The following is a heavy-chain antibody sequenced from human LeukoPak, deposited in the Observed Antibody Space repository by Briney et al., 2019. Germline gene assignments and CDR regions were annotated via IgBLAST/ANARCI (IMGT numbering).Heavy chain of an antibody. J-gene: IGHJ4*02. CDR3: ARAGFGEPIDY. CDR1: GGTFSSYA. V-gene: IGHV1-69*06. Sequence: ASVRVSCKASGGTFSSYAISWVRQAPGQGLEWMGGIIPIFGTANYAQKFQGRVTITADKSTSTDYMELSSLRSEDTAVYYCARAGFGEPIDYWGQGTLVTVSS. D-gene: IGHD3-10*01. CDR2: IIPIFGTA.